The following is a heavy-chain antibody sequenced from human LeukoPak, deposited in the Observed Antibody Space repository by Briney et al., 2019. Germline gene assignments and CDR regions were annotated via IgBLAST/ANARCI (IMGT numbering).Heavy chain of an antibody. Sequence: SETLSLTRAVSGGSISSGGYSWSWIRQPPGKGLEWIGYIYHSGSTYYNPSLKSRVTISVDRSKNQFSLKLSSVTAADTAVYYCARAGMDNWFDPWGQGTLVTVSS. CDR1: GGSISSGGYS. CDR2: IYHSGST. V-gene: IGHV4-30-2*01. D-gene: IGHD6-13*01. J-gene: IGHJ5*02. CDR3: ARAGMDNWFDP.